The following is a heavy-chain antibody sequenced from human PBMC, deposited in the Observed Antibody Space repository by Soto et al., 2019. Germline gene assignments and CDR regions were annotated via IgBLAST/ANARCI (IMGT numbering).Heavy chain of an antibody. J-gene: IGHJ3*02. V-gene: IGHV4-34*01. CDR3: ARGQGIVVVVAATRGKMRAFDI. CDR1: GGSFSGYY. D-gene: IGHD2-15*01. Sequence: QVQLQQWGAGLLKPSETLSLTCAVYGGSFSGYYWSWIRQPPGKGLEWIGEINHSGSTNYNPSLKNRVAISVDTSKDQFSLQLGSVTAADTGVYYCARGQGIVVVVAATRGKMRAFDIWGQGTMVTVSS. CDR2: INHSGST.